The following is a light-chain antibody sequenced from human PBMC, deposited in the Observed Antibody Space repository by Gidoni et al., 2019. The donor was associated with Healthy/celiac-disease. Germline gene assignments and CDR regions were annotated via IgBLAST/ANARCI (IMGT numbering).Light chain of an antibody. J-gene: IGKJ4*01. CDR2: GAS. Sequence: IVMTQSPATLSVSPGERATLSCRASQSVSSNLAWYQQKPGQAPRLLIYGASTRATGIPARFSGSGSGTEFTLTISSLQSEDFAVYYCQQYNNWPTTFGGGTKVEIK. CDR3: QQYNNWPTT. V-gene: IGKV3-15*01. CDR1: QSVSSN.